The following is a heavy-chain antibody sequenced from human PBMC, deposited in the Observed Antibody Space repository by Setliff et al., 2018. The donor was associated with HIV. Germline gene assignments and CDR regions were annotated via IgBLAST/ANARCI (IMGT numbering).Heavy chain of an antibody. CDR1: GYTFTIYG. V-gene: IGHV1-8*02. CDR3: GRTVKTTLGDLLSPYYYYMDL. CDR2: MNPNSGNT. D-gene: IGHD3-16*01. Sequence: GASVKVSCKASGYTFTIYGITWVRQAPGQGLEWMGWMNPNSGNTGYAQRFEGRVTMTEDTSTDTAYMELRNLRSNDSAVYYCGRTVKTTLGDLLSPYYYYMDLWGKGTTVTVSS. J-gene: IGHJ6*03.